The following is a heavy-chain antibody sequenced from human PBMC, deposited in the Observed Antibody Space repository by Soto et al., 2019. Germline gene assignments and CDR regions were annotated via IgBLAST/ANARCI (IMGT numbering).Heavy chain of an antibody. Sequence: GGALRLSCAASGFTLNKAWMRWVRQAPGKGLEWVGRIKSKGDGGTRDYAAPVKGRFSISGDDSKNTLYLQMNSLKTEDTAVYYCTTVTRRYSSGWYGHWGQGTLVTVSS. J-gene: IGHJ5*02. CDR3: TTVTRRYSSGWYGH. CDR1: GFTLNKAW. CDR2: IKSKGDGGTR. V-gene: IGHV3-15*01. D-gene: IGHD6-19*01.